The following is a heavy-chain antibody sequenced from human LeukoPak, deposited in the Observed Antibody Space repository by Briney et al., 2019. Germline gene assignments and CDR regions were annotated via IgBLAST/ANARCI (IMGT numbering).Heavy chain of an antibody. D-gene: IGHD3-3*01. CDR2: IGTAGDT. CDR1: GFTFSSYD. J-gene: IGHJ6*02. V-gene: IGHV3-13*01. Sequence: GGSLRLSCAASGFTFSSYDMHWVCQATGKGLEWVSAIGTAGDTYYPGSVKGRFTISRENAKNSLYLQMNSLRAGDTAVYYCARGRGYDFWSGYSPNYYYYGMDVWGQGTTVTVSS. CDR3: ARGRGYDFWSGYSPNYYYYGMDV.